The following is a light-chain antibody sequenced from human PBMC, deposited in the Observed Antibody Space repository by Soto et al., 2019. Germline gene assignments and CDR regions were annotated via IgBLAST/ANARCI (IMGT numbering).Light chain of an antibody. V-gene: IGKV1-39*01. CDR2: AAS. Sequence: DIQMTQSPSSLSASVGDRVIIACRTSQSISSYLNWYQHKPGKAPKLLIYAASSLQSGVPSRFSGSGSGTDFTLTIGSLQPEDFATYYCQQSYSTSLYTFGQGTKVDIK. J-gene: IGKJ2*01. CDR3: QQSYSTSLYT. CDR1: QSISSY.